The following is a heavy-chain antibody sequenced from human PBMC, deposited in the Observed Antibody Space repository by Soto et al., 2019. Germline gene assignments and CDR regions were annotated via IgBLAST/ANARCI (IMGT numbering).Heavy chain of an antibody. CDR1: RFTFSNYA. V-gene: IGHV3-23*01. Sequence: GGSLRLCCAASRFTFSNYAMSWVRQAPGKGLERVSAISAGGGSTNYAENVKGRFTISRDNSKNTQYLQMNSMRNEDTAVYYCSIDPYDSLTGYNNWFDPCGQGTLVTVSS. D-gene: IGHD3-9*01. J-gene: IGHJ5*02. CDR2: ISAGGGST. CDR3: SIDPYDSLTGYNNWFDP.